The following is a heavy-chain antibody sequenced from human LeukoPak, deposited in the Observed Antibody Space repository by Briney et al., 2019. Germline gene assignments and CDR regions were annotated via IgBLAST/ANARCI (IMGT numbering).Heavy chain of an antibody. V-gene: IGHV4-4*07. Sequence: PSETLSLTCTVSGGSISSYYWSWIRQPAGKGLEWIGRIYTSGSTNYNPSLKSRVTMSVDTSKIQFSLKLSSVTAADTAVYYCAREEGWLLTGYYNGLHYYYMDVWGKGTTVTVSS. CDR2: IYTSGST. CDR3: AREEGWLLTGYYNGLHYYYMDV. J-gene: IGHJ6*03. D-gene: IGHD3-9*01. CDR1: GGSISSYY.